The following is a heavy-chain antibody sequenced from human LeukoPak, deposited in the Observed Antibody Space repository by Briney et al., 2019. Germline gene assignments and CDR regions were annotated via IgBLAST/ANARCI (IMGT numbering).Heavy chain of an antibody. D-gene: IGHD3-9*01. J-gene: IGHJ4*02. CDR1: GGSISSGNYY. CDR3: AREGFDLLTGYYAAPYFDY. V-gene: IGHV4-61*02. CDR2: IYTSWTT. Sequence: SQTLSLTCTVSGGSISSGNYYWSWIRQPAGKGPEWIGRIYTSWTTNYNPSLKSRVTISVDTSKNQFSLKLSSVTAADTAVYYCAREGFDLLTGYYAAPYFDYWGQGILVTVSS.